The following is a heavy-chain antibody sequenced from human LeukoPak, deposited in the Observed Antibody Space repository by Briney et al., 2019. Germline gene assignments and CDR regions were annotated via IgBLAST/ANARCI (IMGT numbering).Heavy chain of an antibody. J-gene: IGHJ3*02. CDR2: INPNSGGT. CDR1: GYTFTGYY. V-gene: IGHV1-2*02. D-gene: IGHD3-10*01. CDR3: ARDLRVRRLGDAFDI. Sequence: ASVKASCKASGYTFTGYYMHWVRQAPGQGLEWMGWINPNSGGTNYAQKFQGRVTMTRDTSISTAYMELSRLRSDDTAVYYCARDLRVRRLGDAFDIWGQGTMVTVSS.